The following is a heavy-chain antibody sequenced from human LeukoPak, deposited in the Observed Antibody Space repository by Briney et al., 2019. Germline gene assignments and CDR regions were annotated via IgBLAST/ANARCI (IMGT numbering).Heavy chain of an antibody. J-gene: IGHJ4*02. CDR2: LYPDGRT. V-gene: IGHV3-53*01. CDR1: GFAVSSNY. CDR3: AKAKGWYGEGYFDY. Sequence: RGSLRLSCAASGFAVSSNYMNWVRQAPGTRLEWASVLYPDGRTYYADSVKGRFTISRDVSKNTLFLQMTSLRAEDTAVYYCAKAKGWYGEGYFDYWGQGTLVTVSS. D-gene: IGHD3-10*01.